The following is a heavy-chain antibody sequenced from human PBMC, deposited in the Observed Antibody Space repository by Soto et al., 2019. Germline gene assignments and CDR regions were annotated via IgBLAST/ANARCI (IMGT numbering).Heavy chain of an antibody. Sequence: PSETLSLTCAVSGGSISSGGYSWSWIRQPPGKGLEWIGYIYHSGSTYYNPSLKSRVTISVDRSKNQFSLKLSSVTAADTAVYYCARVVPNYYDSSGYYYDTYFDYWGQGTLVTVS. V-gene: IGHV4-30-2*01. CDR2: IYHSGST. CDR3: ARVVPNYYDSSGYYYDTYFDY. D-gene: IGHD3-22*01. CDR1: GGSISSGGYS. J-gene: IGHJ4*02.